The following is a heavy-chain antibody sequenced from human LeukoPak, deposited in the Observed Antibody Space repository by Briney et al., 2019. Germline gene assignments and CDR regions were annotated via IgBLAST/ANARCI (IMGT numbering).Heavy chain of an antibody. V-gene: IGHV3-21*01. D-gene: IGHD3-22*01. CDR1: GFTFSSYS. Sequence: PGGSLRLSCAAYGFTFSSYSMNWVRQAPGKGLEWVSSISSSSSYIYYADSVKGRFTISRDNAKNSLYLQMNSLRAEDTAVYYCARDRSSGYSTKAALDYWGQGTLVTVSS. J-gene: IGHJ4*02. CDR2: ISSSSSYI. CDR3: ARDRSSGYSTKAALDY.